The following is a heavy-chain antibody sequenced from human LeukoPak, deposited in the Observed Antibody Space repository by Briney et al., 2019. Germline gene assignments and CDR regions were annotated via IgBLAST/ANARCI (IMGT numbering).Heavy chain of an antibody. CDR3: ARLVGGTYEGGFDY. D-gene: IGHD1-1*01. CDR1: GASISSGTYY. V-gene: IGHV4-39*01. Sequence: SETLSLTCTVSGASISSGTYYWGWIRQPPGKGLEWIGTVYYSGITYYNPSLKSRVTISVDTSKNPFSLKLTSVTAADTAVYYCARLVGGTYEGGFDYWGQGALVTVSS. CDR2: VYYSGIT. J-gene: IGHJ4*02.